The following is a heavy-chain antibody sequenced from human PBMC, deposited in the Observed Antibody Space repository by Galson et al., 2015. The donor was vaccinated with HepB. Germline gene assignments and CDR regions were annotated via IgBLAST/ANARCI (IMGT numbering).Heavy chain of an antibody. CDR2: ISYDGSNK. D-gene: IGHD3-22*01. V-gene: IGHV3-30*18. CDR3: AKDLRYDSSGYYSPVYDY. J-gene: IGHJ4*02. CDR1: GFTFSSYG. Sequence: SLRLSCAASGFTFSSYGMHWVRQAPGKGLEWVAVISYDGSNKYYADSVKGRFTISRDNSKNTLYLQMNSLRAEDTAVYYCAKDLRYDSSGYYSPVYDYWGQGTLVTVSS.